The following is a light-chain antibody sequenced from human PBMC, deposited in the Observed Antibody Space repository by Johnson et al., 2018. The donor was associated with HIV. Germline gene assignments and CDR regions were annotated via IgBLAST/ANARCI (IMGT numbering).Light chain of an antibody. CDR2: ENN. CDR1: SSNIGNNY. Sequence: QSILTQPPSVSAAPGQKVTISCSGGSSNIGNNYVSWYQHLPGAAPKLLIYENNKRPSGIPDRFSGSKSGTSATLGITGLQTGDEADYYCGTWDSSLSAYVFGTGTKVTVL. CDR3: GTWDSSLSAYV. J-gene: IGLJ1*01. V-gene: IGLV1-51*02.